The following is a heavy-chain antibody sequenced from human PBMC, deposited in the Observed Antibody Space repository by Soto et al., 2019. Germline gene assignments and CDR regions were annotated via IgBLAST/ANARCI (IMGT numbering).Heavy chain of an antibody. CDR2: MNPNSGNT. J-gene: IGHJ4*02. D-gene: IGHD3-16*01. CDR3: ARGVMLSSDY. Sequence: ASVQVSCKASGGTFSSYTISWVRQATGQGLEWMGWMNPNSGNTGYAQKFQGRVTMTRNTSISTAYMELSSLRSEDTAVYYCARGVMLSSDYWGQGTLVTVSS. CDR1: GGTFSSYT. V-gene: IGHV1-8*02.